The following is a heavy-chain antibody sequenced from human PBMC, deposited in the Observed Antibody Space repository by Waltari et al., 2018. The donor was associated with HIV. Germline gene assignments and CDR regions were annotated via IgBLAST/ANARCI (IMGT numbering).Heavy chain of an antibody. CDR2: ITVSGST. V-gene: IGHV3-21*01. CDR3: ARGPYNAGWIPLEY. D-gene: IGHD6-19*01. Sequence: EVLLVESGGGLVKGGGSLRLSCAASGFPFSSYAINWVRQAPGKGLEWVSAITVSGSTYYADSVKGRFSISRDNAKNSLYLQMDSLRAEDTALFYCARGPYNAGWIPLEYWGQGTLVTVSS. CDR1: GFPFSSYA. J-gene: IGHJ4*02.